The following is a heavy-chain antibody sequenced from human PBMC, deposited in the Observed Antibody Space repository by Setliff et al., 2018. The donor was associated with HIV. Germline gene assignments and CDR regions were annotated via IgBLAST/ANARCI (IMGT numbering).Heavy chain of an antibody. V-gene: IGHV4-34*01. CDR1: GGSFTSYY. J-gene: IGHJ4*02. D-gene: IGHD3-9*01. Sequence: PSETLSLTCAVYGGSFTSYYWTWIRQAPGKDLEWIGEINHNGGTNYNPSLKSRVTISVDRSKNQFSLRLSSLTAADSAVYYCARLYYAISTAHVDGFDSWGQGTLVTVSS. CDR2: INHNGGT. CDR3: ARLYYAISTAHVDGFDS.